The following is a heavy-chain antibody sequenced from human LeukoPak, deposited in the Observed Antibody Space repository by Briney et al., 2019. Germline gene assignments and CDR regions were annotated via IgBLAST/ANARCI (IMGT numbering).Heavy chain of an antibody. CDR1: GGTFSSYA. CDR3: ARDGSRVPNPYCSSTSCHDAFDI. V-gene: IGHV1-69*13. D-gene: IGHD2-2*01. CDR2: IIPIFGTA. Sequence: SVKVSCKASGGTFSSYAISWVRQAPGQGLEWMGGIIPIFGTANYAQKFQGRVTITADDSTSTAYMELSSLRSEDTAVYYCARDGSRVPNPYCSSTSCHDAFDIWGQGTMVTVSS. J-gene: IGHJ3*02.